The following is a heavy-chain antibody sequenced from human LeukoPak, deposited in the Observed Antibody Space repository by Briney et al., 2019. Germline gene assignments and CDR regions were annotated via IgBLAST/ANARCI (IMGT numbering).Heavy chain of an antibody. CDR2: ISGSGGST. CDR3: AKDVGSFSSSYFDY. CDR1: GFTVSSNY. Sequence: PGGSLRLSCAASGFTVSSNYMSWVRQAPGKGLEWVSAISGSGGSTYYADSVKGRFTISRDNSKNTLYLQMNSLRAEDTAVYYCAKDVGSFSSSYFDYWGQGTLVTVSS. D-gene: IGHD6-6*01. J-gene: IGHJ4*02. V-gene: IGHV3-23*01.